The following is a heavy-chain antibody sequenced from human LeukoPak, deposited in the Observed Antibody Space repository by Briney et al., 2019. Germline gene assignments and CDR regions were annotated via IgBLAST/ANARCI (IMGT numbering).Heavy chain of an antibody. CDR3: ARDLRLVMSYYDSSGYFPYAFDI. CDR2: ISSSSSTI. V-gene: IGHV3-48*01. CDR1: GLTFSSYS. Sequence: GGSLRLSCAASGLTFSSYSMNWVRQAPGKGLEWVSYISSSSSTIYYADSVKGRFTISRDNAKNSLYLQMNSLRAEDTAVYYCARDLRLVMSYYDSSGYFPYAFDIWGQGTMVTVSS. D-gene: IGHD3-22*01. J-gene: IGHJ3*02.